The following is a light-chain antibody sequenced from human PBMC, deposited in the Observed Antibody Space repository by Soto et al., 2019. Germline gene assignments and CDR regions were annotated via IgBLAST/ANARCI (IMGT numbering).Light chain of an antibody. Sequence: QSALTQPASVSGSPGQSITISCTGTSSDVGGYNYVSWYQQHPDKAPKLMIYEVTNRPSGVSFRFSGSKSGNTASLTISGLQPEDKADYYCSSYTSTSTLYVFGTGTKLTVL. CDR1: SSDVGGYNY. V-gene: IGLV2-14*01. CDR3: SSYTSTSTLYV. CDR2: EVT. J-gene: IGLJ1*01.